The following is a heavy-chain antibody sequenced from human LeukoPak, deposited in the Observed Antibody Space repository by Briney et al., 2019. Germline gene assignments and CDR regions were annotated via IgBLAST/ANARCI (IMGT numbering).Heavy chain of an antibody. D-gene: IGHD6-13*01. CDR3: TISIAAAGTWAFDI. V-gene: IGHV3-74*01. CDR1: GFTFSSYW. Sequence: GGSLRLSCAASGFTFSSYWMHWVRQAPGKGLVCVSRINTDGSSTTYADSVKGRFTISRDNAKNTLYLQMNSLKTEDTAVYYCTISIAAAGTWAFDIWGQGTMVTVSS. CDR2: INTDGSST. J-gene: IGHJ3*02.